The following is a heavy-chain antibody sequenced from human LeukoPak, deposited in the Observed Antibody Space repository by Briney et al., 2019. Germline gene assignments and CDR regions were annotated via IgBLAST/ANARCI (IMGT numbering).Heavy chain of an antibody. CDR3: AILIQVGGLAFDY. Sequence: QSGGSLRLSCAASGFTFSSYGMRWVRQAPGKGLEWVAVISYDGSNKYYADSVKGRFTISRDNSKNTLYLQMNSLRAEDTAVYYCAILIQVGGLAFDYWGQGTLVTVSS. D-gene: IGHD3-9*01. CDR2: ISYDGSNK. V-gene: IGHV3-30*03. CDR1: GFTFSSYG. J-gene: IGHJ4*02.